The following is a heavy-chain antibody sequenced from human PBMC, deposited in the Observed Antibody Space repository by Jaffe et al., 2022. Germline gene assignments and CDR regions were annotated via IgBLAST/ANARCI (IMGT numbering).Heavy chain of an antibody. CDR1: GFTFSSYA. J-gene: IGHJ2*01. D-gene: IGHD3-16*02. V-gene: IGHV3-23*01. Sequence: EVQLLESGGGLVQPGGSLRLSCAASGFTFSSYAMSWVRQAPGKGLEWVSAISGSGGSTYYADSVKGRFTISRDNSKNTLYLQMNSLRAEDTAVYYCARKLEDMITFGGVIVTYWYFDLWGRGTLVTVSS. CDR2: ISGSGGST. CDR3: ARKLEDMITFGGVIVTYWYFDL.